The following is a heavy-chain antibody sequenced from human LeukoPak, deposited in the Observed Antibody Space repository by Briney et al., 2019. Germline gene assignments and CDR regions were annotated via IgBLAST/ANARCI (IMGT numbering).Heavy chain of an antibody. CDR1: VFTFSNYW. D-gene: IGHD3-16*01. Sequence: VGALRLSCVTSVFTFSNYWMYWVRHPPGNGLVSVSRINSDGSSTNYADSVKGRFTISRDNAKNPLYLHMNSLRADGTAVYYCTWGLIEVSFVDYWAQGTLVTVPS. V-gene: IGHV3-74*01. J-gene: IGHJ4*02. CDR3: TWGLIEVSFVDY. CDR2: INSDGSST.